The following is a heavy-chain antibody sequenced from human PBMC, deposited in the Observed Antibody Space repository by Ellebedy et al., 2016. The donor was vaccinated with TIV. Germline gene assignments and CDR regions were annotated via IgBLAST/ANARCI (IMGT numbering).Heavy chain of an antibody. Sequence: MPGGSLRLSCTVSGGSISSYYWSWIRQPPGKGLEWIGYIYYSGSTNYNPSLKSRVTISVDTSKNQFSRKLSSVTAADTAVYYCARRVVATMPQTPYYYYGMDVWGQGTTVTVSS. J-gene: IGHJ6*02. CDR2: IYYSGST. CDR1: GGSISSYY. V-gene: IGHV4-59*01. D-gene: IGHD5-12*01. CDR3: ARRVVATMPQTPYYYYGMDV.